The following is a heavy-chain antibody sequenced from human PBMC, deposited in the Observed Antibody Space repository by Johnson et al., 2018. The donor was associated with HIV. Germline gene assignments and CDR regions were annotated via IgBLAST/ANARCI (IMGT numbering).Heavy chain of an antibody. Sequence: QVQLVESGGGVVQPGRSLTLSCVGSGFTFSDYAIHWVRQAPGKGLEWVAVISDDGSNKYYADSVKGRFTSSRDNSENTLYLQMKSLRTEDTAVYYCARDGDSDAFDIWGQGTVVTVSS. J-gene: IGHJ3*02. V-gene: IGHV3-30-3*01. CDR2: ISDDGSNK. CDR1: GFTFSDYA. CDR3: ARDGDSDAFDI. D-gene: IGHD4-17*01.